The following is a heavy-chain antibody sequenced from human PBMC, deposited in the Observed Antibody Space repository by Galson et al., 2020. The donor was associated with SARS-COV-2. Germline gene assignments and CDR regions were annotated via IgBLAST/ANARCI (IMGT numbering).Heavy chain of an antibody. Sequence: GGSLRLSCAASGFTFSSYGMHWVRQAPGKGLEWVAVISYDGSNKYYADSVKGRFTISRDNSKNTLYLQMNSLRAEDTAVYYCAKDLSQQLVRYYFDYWGQGTLVTVSS. V-gene: IGHV3-30*18. CDR1: GFTFSSYG. J-gene: IGHJ4*02. D-gene: IGHD6-13*01. CDR3: AKDLSQQLVRYYFDY. CDR2: ISYDGSNK.